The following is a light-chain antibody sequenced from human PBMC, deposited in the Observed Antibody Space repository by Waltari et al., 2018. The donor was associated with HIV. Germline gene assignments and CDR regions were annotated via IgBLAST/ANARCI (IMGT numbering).Light chain of an antibody. Sequence: QSVLTQPPSVSAAPGQKVTISCSGGSSNIGSTFVSWYQQLPGTAPKLLIYEKDKRPSRIPDRFSGSRSGTSATLGITGLQTGDEADYYCGTWDTSLSGLFVFGTGTKVTVL. J-gene: IGLJ1*01. CDR2: EKD. CDR3: GTWDTSLSGLFV. CDR1: SSNIGSTF. V-gene: IGLV1-51*02.